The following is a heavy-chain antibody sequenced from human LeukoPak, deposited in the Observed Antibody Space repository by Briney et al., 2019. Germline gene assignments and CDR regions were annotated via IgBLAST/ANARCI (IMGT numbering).Heavy chain of an antibody. CDR2: MNPNSGNT. CDR3: ARGRIRFLRGNWFDP. V-gene: IGHV1-8*03. D-gene: IGHD3-3*01. Sequence: ASVKVSCKASGYTFTSYDINWVRQATGQGLEWMGWMNPNSGNTGYAQKFQGRVTITRNTSISTAYMELSSLGSEDTAVYYCARGRIRFLRGNWFDPWGQGTLVTVSS. CDR1: GYTFTSYD. J-gene: IGHJ5*02.